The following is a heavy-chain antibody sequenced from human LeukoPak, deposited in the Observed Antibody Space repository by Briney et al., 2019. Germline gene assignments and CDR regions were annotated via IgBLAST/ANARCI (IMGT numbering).Heavy chain of an antibody. CDR2: ISYTGTI. CDR3: ARGSGGVGASLPY. V-gene: IGHV3-48*01. D-gene: IGHD3-16*01. CDR1: GFNFNAYS. J-gene: IGHJ4*02. Sequence: GGSLRLSCAASGFNFNAYSMNWVRQAPGKGLEWISYISYTGTIYYADSVKGRFTVSRDNAENSLYLQMISLRAEDTAIYYCARGSGGVGASLPYWGQGALVTVSS.